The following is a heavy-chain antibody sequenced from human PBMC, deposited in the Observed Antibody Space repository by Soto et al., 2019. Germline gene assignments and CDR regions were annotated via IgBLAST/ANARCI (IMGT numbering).Heavy chain of an antibody. Sequence: SETLSLTCAVYGGSFSGYYWSWIRQPPGKGLEWIGEINHSGSTNYNPSLKSRVTISVDTSKNQFSLKLSSVTAADTAVYYCARGPDIVVVPAAMPDYYYYYMDVWGKGTTVTVSS. CDR3: ARGPDIVVVPAAMPDYYYYYMDV. CDR2: INHSGST. CDR1: GGSFSGYY. D-gene: IGHD2-2*01. V-gene: IGHV4-34*01. J-gene: IGHJ6*03.